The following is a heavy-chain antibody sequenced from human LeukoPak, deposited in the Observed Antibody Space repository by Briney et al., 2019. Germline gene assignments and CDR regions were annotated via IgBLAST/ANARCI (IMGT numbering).Heavy chain of an antibody. Sequence: PGGSLRLSCAASGFTVSSNYMSWVRQAPGKGLEWVSVIYSGGSTYYADSVKGRFTISRDNSKNTLYLQMNSLRAEDTAVYYCAGAIYGDHVGAFDIWGQGTMVTVSS. CDR2: IYSGGST. CDR1: GFTVSSNY. V-gene: IGHV3-53*01. CDR3: AGAIYGDHVGAFDI. J-gene: IGHJ3*02. D-gene: IGHD4-17*01.